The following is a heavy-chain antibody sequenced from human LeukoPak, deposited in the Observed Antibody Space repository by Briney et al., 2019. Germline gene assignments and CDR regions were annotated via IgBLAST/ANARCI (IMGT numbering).Heavy chain of an antibody. J-gene: IGHJ4*02. CDR1: GFTFSSSA. D-gene: IGHD6-13*01. CDR2: TSGGSSTI. Sequence: GGSLRLSCAAFGFTFSSSAMNWVRQAPGKGLEWVSYTSGGSSTIHYADSVKGRFTISRDNAKNSLYLQMNSLRDEDTALYYCTRDYGYSSSFDYWGQGTLATVSS. CDR3: TRDYGYSSSFDY. V-gene: IGHV3-48*02.